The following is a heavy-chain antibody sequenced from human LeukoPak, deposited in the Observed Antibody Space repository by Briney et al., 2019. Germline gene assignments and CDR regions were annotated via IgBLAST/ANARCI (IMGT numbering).Heavy chain of an antibody. J-gene: IGHJ6*03. CDR2: ISSSSSTI. Sequence: GGSLRLSCAASGFTFSSYSMRWVRQAAGKGLEWVSYISSSSSTIYYADSVKGRFTISTDNAKNSLYLQMNSLRAEDTAVYYCARDSVRRVASNYYYYYMDVWGKGTTVTVSS. CDR1: GFTFSSYS. V-gene: IGHV3-48*04. D-gene: IGHD3-10*01. CDR3: ARDSVRRVASNYYYYYMDV.